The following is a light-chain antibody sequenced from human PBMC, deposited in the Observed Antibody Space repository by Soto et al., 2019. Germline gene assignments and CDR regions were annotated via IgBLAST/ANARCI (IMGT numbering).Light chain of an antibody. CDR3: CSYAGSNTLVI. J-gene: IGLJ2*01. V-gene: IGLV2-23*01. CDR2: EGT. Sequence: QSALTQPASVSGSPGQSITISCTGTSSDVGSYNLVSWYQQHPGKAPKLIIYEGTKRTSGVSNRFSGSKSGNTASLTISGLQADDEADYYCCSYAGSNTLVIFGGGTKLTVL. CDR1: SSDVGSYNL.